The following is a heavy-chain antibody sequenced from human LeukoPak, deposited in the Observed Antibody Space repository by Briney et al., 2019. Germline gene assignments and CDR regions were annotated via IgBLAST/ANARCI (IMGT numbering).Heavy chain of an antibody. CDR2: IYHSGST. V-gene: IGHV4-38-2*02. CDR3: AREATSSSWYVYYFDY. J-gene: IGHJ4*02. D-gene: IGHD6-13*01. CDR1: GYSISSGYY. Sequence: PSETLSLTCTVSGYSISSGYYWGWIRQPPGKGLEWIGSIYHSGSTYYNPSLKSRVTISVDTSKNQFSLKLSSVTAADTAVYYCAREATSSSWYVYYFDYWGQGTLVTVSS.